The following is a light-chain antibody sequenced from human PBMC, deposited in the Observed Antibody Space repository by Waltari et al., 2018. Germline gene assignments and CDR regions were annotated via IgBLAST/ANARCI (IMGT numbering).Light chain of an antibody. Sequence: QSALTQPASVSGSPGQSITLSCPGTSSDVGSSNLVSWYQQHPGKAPKLMIYEGSKRPSGVSNRFSGSKSGNTASLTISGLQAEDEADYYCCSYAGSSTHVFGTGTKVTVL. V-gene: IGLV2-23*01. CDR3: CSYAGSSTHV. CDR1: SSDVGSSNL. J-gene: IGLJ1*01. CDR2: EGS.